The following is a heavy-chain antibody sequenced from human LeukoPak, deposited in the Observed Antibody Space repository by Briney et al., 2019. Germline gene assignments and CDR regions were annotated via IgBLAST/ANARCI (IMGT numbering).Heavy chain of an antibody. D-gene: IGHD3-10*01. Sequence: SETLSLTCSVSGVSMSTYFWSWIRQPPGKGLGWLAFIHYTGETNYNPSLRSRLTISVDTSKNQFSLRLSSLTAADTAIYYCARDIYGSGYGYFDQWGQGALVTVSS. CDR3: ARDIYGSGYGYFDQ. CDR1: GVSMSTYF. V-gene: IGHV4-59*01. CDR2: IHYTGET. J-gene: IGHJ4*02.